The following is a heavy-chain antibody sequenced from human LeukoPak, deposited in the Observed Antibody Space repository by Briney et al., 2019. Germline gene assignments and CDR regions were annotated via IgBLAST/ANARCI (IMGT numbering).Heavy chain of an antibody. J-gene: IGHJ5*02. CDR1: GGSISSYY. Sequence: PSETLSLTCTVSGGSISSYYWSWIRQPPGKGLEWIGYIYYSGSTNYNPSLKSRVTISVDTSKNQFSLKLSSVTAADTAVYYCARRKSDIVVVPAAIWFDPWGQGTLVTVSS. CDR2: IYYSGST. V-gene: IGHV4-59*08. D-gene: IGHD2-2*01. CDR3: ARRKSDIVVVPAAIWFDP.